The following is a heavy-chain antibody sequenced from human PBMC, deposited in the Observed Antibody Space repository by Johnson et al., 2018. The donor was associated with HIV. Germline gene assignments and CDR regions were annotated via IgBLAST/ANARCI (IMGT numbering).Heavy chain of an antibody. CDR1: GFTFSSYA. J-gene: IGHJ3*01. CDR3: ARDPGHGGRLYDAFDF. Sequence: QVQLVESGGGVVQPRRSLRLSCAASGFTFSSYAMHWVRQAPGKGLEWVAVIWFDGSNKYYADSVKGRFTISRDNSKNMLYLQMNSLRGDDTGVYYCARDPGHGGRLYDAFDFRGQGTKVIVSS. D-gene: IGHD4-23*01. CDR2: IWFDGSNK. V-gene: IGHV3-30*04.